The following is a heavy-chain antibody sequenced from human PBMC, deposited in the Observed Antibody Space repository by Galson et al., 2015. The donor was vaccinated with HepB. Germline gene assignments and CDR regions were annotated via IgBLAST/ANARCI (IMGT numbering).Heavy chain of an antibody. V-gene: IGHV4-4*07. CDR2: ISSSGTT. CDR1: GDSIRDYY. Sequence: SETLSLTCTVSGDSIRDYYWSWIRQPAGKGLEWIGRISSSGTTNYNPSLQSRLSMSVDTSKNQLSLRLNSVTAADTAIYYCARGRIVGATALDYFDSWGLGTLVSVSS. D-gene: IGHD1-26*01. CDR3: ARGRIVGATALDYFDS. J-gene: IGHJ4*02.